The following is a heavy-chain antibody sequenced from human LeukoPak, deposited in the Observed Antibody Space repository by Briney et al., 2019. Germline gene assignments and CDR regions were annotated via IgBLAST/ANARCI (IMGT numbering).Heavy chain of an antibody. J-gene: IGHJ6*02. D-gene: IGHD2-21*01. Sequence: SETLSLTCTVSGGSISSYYWSWIRQPPGKGLEWIGYIYYSGSTNYNPSLKSRVTISVDTSKNQFSLKLSSVTAADTAVYYCARARVVVFPKAYYYYGMDVWGQGTTVTVSS. CDR2: IYYSGST. V-gene: IGHV4-59*01. CDR3: ARARVVVFPKAYYYYGMDV. CDR1: GGSISSYY.